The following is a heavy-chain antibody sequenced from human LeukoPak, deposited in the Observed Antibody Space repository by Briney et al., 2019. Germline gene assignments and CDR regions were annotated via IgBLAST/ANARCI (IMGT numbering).Heavy chain of an antibody. CDR3: ARLGIDHGDPDY. V-gene: IGHV4-59*08. Sequence: PETLSLTCTVSGGSISSYYWSWVRQPPGKGLEWIGYIYYSGSTNYNPSLKSRVTISVDTSKNQFSLKLSSVTAADTAVYYCARLGIDHGDPDYWGQGTLVTVSS. CDR1: GGSISSYY. D-gene: IGHD4-17*01. CDR2: IYYSGST. J-gene: IGHJ4*02.